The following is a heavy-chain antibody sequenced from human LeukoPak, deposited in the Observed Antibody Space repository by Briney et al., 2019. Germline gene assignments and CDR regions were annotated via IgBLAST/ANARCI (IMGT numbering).Heavy chain of an antibody. CDR1: GFTFSSYW. J-gene: IGHJ6*03. D-gene: IGHD6-13*01. Sequence: PGGSLRLSCAASGFTFSSYWMHWVRHAPGKGLVWVSRINSDGSSSSYADSVKGRFTISRDNAKNTLYLQMNSLRAEDTAVYYCARDRSSWYYYYYYMDVWGKGTTVTVSS. CDR2: INSDGSSS. V-gene: IGHV3-74*01. CDR3: ARDRSSWYYYYYYMDV.